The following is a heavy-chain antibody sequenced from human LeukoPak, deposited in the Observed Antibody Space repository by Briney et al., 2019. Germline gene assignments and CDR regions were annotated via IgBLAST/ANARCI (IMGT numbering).Heavy chain of an antibody. D-gene: IGHD3-10*01. J-gene: IGHJ4*02. CDR1: GFTFSSYA. V-gene: IGHV3-23*01. CDR2: ISGSGGST. Sequence: PGGSLRLSCAASGFTFSSYAMSWVRQAPGKGLEWVSAISGSGGSTYYADSVKGRFTISRDNSKNTLYLQMNSLRAEDTAVYYCAKLYGSGSYHLLDYWGQGTLVTVSS. CDR3: AKLYGSGSYHLLDY.